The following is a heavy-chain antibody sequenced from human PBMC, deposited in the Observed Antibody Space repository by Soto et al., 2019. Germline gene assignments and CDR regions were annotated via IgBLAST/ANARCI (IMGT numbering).Heavy chain of an antibody. J-gene: IGHJ5*02. CDR1: GGSISSSSYY. CDR3: ARQDGYSGYDLSNWFDP. CDR2: IYYSGST. V-gene: IGHV4-39*01. D-gene: IGHD5-12*01. Sequence: SSETLSLTCTVSGGSISSSSYYWGWIRQPPGKGLEWIGSIYYSGSTYYNPSLKSRVTISVDTSKNQFSLKLSSVTAADTAVYYCARQDGYSGYDLSNWFDPWGQGTLVTVS.